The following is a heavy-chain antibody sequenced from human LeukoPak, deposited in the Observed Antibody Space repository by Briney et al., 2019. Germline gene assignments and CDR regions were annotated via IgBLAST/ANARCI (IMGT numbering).Heavy chain of an antibody. V-gene: IGHV1-18*01. Sequence: ASVKVSCKASGYTFTSYGISWVRQAPRQGLEWMGWISAYNGNTNYAQKLQGRVTMTTDTSTSTAYMELRSLRSDDTAVYYCARITYCSGGSCYENNWFDPWGQGTLVTVSS. CDR1: GYTFTSYG. CDR2: ISAYNGNT. CDR3: ARITYCSGGSCYENNWFDP. D-gene: IGHD2-15*01. J-gene: IGHJ5*02.